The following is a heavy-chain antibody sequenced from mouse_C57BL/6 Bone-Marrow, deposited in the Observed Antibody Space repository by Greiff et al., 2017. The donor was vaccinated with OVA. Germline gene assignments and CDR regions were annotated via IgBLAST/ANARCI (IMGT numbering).Heavy chain of an antibody. J-gene: IGHJ2*01. CDR3: ARDDYDLGY. Sequence: EVKLQESGPVLVKPGASVKMSCKASGYTFTDYYMNWVKQSHGKSLEWIGVINPYNGGTSYNQKFKGKATLTVDKSSSTAYMELNSLTSEDSAVYYCARDDYDLGYWGQGTTLTVSS. CDR2: INPYNGGT. D-gene: IGHD2-4*01. CDR1: GYTFTDYY. V-gene: IGHV1-19*01.